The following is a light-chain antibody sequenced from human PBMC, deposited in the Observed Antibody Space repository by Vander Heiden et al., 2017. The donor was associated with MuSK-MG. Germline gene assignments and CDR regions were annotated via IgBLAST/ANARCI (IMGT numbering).Light chain of an antibody. Sequence: EIVMTQSPATLSVSPGERATLSCRASQSVSSMLAWYQQKTGQAARLLIHDAAARGTGVPASCSGSGSGTDFTLTISSLQSEDFAVYFCQQYQSWPPTFGGGTKVEIK. V-gene: IGKV3-15*01. CDR1: QSVSSM. CDR3: QQYQSWPPT. CDR2: DAA. J-gene: IGKJ4*01.